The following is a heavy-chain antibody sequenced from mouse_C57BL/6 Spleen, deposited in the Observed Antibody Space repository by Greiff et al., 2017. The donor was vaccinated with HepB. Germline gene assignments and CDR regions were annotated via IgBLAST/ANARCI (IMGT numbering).Heavy chain of an antibody. J-gene: IGHJ1*03. CDR3: ARGGLLQDWYFDV. CDR2: IYPGDGDT. D-gene: IGHD2-3*01. CDR1: GYAFSSSW. Sequence: QVQLQQSGPELVKPGASVKISCKASGYAFSSSWMNWVKQRPGKGLEWIGRIYPGDGDTNYNGKFQGKATLTAEQSSSTAYMQLSSLTSEDSAVYFCARGGLLQDWYFDVWGTGTTVTVSS. V-gene: IGHV1-82*01.